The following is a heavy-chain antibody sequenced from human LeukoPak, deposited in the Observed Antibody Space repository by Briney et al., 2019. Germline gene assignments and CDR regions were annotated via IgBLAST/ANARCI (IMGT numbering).Heavy chain of an antibody. V-gene: IGHV3-21*01. CDR2: ISSSSSYI. CDR3: ARGPCSSTSCYPGGFDP. J-gene: IGHJ5*02. Sequence: GGSLRLSCAASGFTFSSYSMNWVRQAPGKGLEWVSSISSSSSYIYYADSVKGRFTISRDNAKNSLYLQMNSLRAEDTAVYYCARGPCSSTSCYPGGFDPWGQGTLVTVSS. CDR1: GFTFSSYS. D-gene: IGHD2-2*01.